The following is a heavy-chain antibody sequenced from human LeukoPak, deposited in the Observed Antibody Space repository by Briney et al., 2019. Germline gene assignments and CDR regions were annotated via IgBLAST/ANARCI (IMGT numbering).Heavy chain of an antibody. Sequence: ASVTVSCKASGYTFTGYYMHWVRQAPGQGLEWMGWINPNSGGTNYAQKFQGRVTMTRDTSISTAYMELSRLRSDDTAVYYCARAPPAGYSSGWYRIYYYYYGMDVWGQGTTVTVSS. CDR1: GYTFTGYY. V-gene: IGHV1-2*02. CDR2: INPNSGGT. D-gene: IGHD6-19*01. J-gene: IGHJ6*02. CDR3: ARAPPAGYSSGWYRIYYYYYGMDV.